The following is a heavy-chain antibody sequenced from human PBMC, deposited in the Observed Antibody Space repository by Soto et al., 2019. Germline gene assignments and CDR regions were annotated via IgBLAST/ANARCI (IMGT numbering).Heavy chain of an antibody. D-gene: IGHD1-1*01. V-gene: IGHV3-53*01. Sequence: GGSLRLSCAASGFSVSSHHMNWVRQAPGKGLEWVSVMYSGGTTYYPDPLKGRCTISRDNSKNMLYLQVDNLRADDTAVYYCARDGRDGFPLDYWGQGTLVTVSS. CDR2: MYSGGTT. CDR1: GFSVSSHH. CDR3: ARDGRDGFPLDY. J-gene: IGHJ4*02.